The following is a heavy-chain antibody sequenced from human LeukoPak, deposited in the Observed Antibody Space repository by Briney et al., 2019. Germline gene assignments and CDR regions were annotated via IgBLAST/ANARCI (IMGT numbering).Heavy chain of an antibody. CDR2: ISSSSSCI. Sequence: GGSLRLSCAASGFTFSSYSMNWVRQAPGKGLEWVSSISSSSSCIYYADSVKGRFTISRDNAKNSLYLQMNSLRAEDTAVYYCARGLSTMVRGVHDYWGQGTLVTVSS. CDR1: GFTFSSYS. V-gene: IGHV3-21*01. CDR3: ARGLSTMVRGVHDY. D-gene: IGHD3-10*01. J-gene: IGHJ4*02.